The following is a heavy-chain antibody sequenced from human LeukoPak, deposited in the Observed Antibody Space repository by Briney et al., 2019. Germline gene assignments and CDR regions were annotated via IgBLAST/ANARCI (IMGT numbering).Heavy chain of an antibody. V-gene: IGHV4-34*01. J-gene: IGHJ4*02. Sequence: ETLSLTCAVYGGSFSGYYWSWIRQPPGKGLEWIGEINHSGSTNYNPSLKSRVTISVDTSKNQFSLKLSSVTAADTAVYYCARRLGLRWLVSAFDYWGQGTLVTVSS. CDR1: GGSFSGYY. D-gene: IGHD4-23*01. CDR3: ARRLGLRWLVSAFDY. CDR2: INHSGST.